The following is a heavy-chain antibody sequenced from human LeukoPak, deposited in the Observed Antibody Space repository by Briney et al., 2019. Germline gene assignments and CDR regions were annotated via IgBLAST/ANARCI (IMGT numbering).Heavy chain of an antibody. CDR3: ASNSRDYSGFDY. Sequence: SETLSLTCTVSGGSISSYYWNWIRQPAGEGLEWIGRICTNGNTNYNPSLKSRVTMSLDTSKNQLSLRLSSVTAADTAMYYCASNSRDYSGFDYWGQGTLVTVSS. J-gene: IGHJ4*02. CDR2: ICTNGNT. V-gene: IGHV4-4*07. CDR1: GGSISSYY. D-gene: IGHD4-11*01.